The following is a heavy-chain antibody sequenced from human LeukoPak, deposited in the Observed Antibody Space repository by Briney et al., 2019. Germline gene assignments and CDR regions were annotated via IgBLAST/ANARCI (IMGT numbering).Heavy chain of an antibody. CDR3: AKDLRGRVALADY. Sequence: GGSLRLSCAASGFTFSTYDMSWVRQAPGKGLEWVSAISGNGDNTYYSDSVKGRFTISRDNSKNTLYLQMNSLRADDTALYYFAKDLRGRVALADYWGQGTLVTVSS. CDR1: GFTFSTYD. V-gene: IGHV3-23*01. CDR2: ISGNGDNT. J-gene: IGHJ4*02. D-gene: IGHD2-8*02.